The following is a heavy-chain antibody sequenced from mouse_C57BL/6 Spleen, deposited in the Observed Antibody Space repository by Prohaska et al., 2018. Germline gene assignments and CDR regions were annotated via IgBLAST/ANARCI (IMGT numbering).Heavy chain of an antibody. V-gene: IGHV3-6*01. D-gene: IGHD1-1*01. CDR1: SGYY. CDR2: ISYDGSN. J-gene: IGHJ1*03. CDR3: ARHITTVSFDV. Sequence: SGYYWNWIRQFPGNKLEWMGYISYDGSNNYNPSLKNRISITRDTSKNQFFLKLNSVTTEDTATYYCARHITTVSFDVWGTGTTVTVSS.